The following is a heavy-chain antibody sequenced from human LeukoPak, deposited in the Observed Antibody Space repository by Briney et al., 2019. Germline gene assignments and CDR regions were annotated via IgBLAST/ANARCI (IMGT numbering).Heavy chain of an antibody. CDR3: TAERGGTIVDY. V-gene: IGHV4-39*07. J-gene: IGHJ4*02. D-gene: IGHD1-1*01. CDR2: IYYRGST. CDR1: GGSFGGSNYY. Sequence: PSETLSLTCTVSGGSFGGSNYYWGWIRQPPGKGLVWIGSIYYRGSTYYNPSLMSRVTVSVDASKNQFSLKLSSVTAADTAVYYCTAERGGTIVDYWGQGTLVTVSS.